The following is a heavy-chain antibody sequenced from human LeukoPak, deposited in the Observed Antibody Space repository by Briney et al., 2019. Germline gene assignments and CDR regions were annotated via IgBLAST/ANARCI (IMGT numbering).Heavy chain of an antibody. CDR1: GGSISSYY. J-gene: IGHJ6*03. CDR3: ARGIVVVPAATKYYYYYMDV. CDR2: IYTSGST. V-gene: IGHV4-4*07. Sequence: SQTLSLTCTVSGGSISSYYWSWIRQPAGKGLEWIGRIYTSGSTNYNPSLKSRVTMSVDTSKNQFSLKLNSVTAADTAVYYCARGIVVVPAATKYYYYYMDVWGKGTTVTVSS. D-gene: IGHD2-2*01.